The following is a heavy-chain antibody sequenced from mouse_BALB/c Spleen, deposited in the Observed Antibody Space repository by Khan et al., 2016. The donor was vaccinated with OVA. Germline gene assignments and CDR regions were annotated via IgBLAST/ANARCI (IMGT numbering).Heavy chain of an antibody. CDR2: ISDGGSYT. Sequence: EVELVESGGGLVKPGGSLKLSCAASGFTFSDYYMYWVRQTPEKRLEWVATISDGGSYTYYLDSVKGRFTISRDAAKNTLYLQMNSLKSEDTAMYYCARGFYGNPFAYWGQGTLVTVSA. D-gene: IGHD2-1*01. V-gene: IGHV5-4*02. CDR3: ARGFYGNPFAY. J-gene: IGHJ3*01. CDR1: GFTFSDYY.